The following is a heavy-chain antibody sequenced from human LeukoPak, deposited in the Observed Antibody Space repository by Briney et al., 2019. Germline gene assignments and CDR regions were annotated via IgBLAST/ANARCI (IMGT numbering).Heavy chain of an antibody. J-gene: IGHJ3*02. CDR3: AKVGLREGAFDI. V-gene: IGHV3-30-3*02. CDR2: ISYDGSNK. CDR1: GFTFSSYA. Sequence: GGSLRLSCAASGFTFSSYAMHWVRQAPGKGLEWVAIISYDGSNKYYADSVKGRLTISRDNSKNTLYLQMNSLRVEDTAVYYCAKVGLREGAFDIWGQGTMVTVSS. D-gene: IGHD3/OR15-3a*01.